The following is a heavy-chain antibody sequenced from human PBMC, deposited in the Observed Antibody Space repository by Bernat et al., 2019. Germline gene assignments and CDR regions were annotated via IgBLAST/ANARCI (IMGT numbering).Heavy chain of an antibody. CDR3: ARETAVAGNDY. D-gene: IGHD6-19*01. J-gene: IGHJ4*02. Sequence: EVQLVESGGGLVQPGGSLRLSCAASGFTFSDYEMNWVRQAPGKGLEWVSYISSRGGTIQYADSGKGRSTISRDNAKNSLYLQMNSLRAEDTAVYYCARETAVAGNDYWGQGTLVTVSS. V-gene: IGHV3-48*03. CDR2: ISSRGGTI. CDR1: GFTFSDYE.